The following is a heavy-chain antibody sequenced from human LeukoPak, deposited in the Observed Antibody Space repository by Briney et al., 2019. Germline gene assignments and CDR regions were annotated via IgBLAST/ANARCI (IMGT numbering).Heavy chain of an antibody. V-gene: IGHV5-10-1*01. Sequence: GESLKISCKGSGYSFTSYWISWVRQMPGKGLEWMGRTDPSDSYTNYSPSFQGHVTISADKSISTAYLQWSSLKASDTAMYYCARSRVFRYCSSTSCYAWFDPWGQGTLVTVSS. CDR1: GYSFTSYW. CDR2: TDPSDSYT. CDR3: ARSRVFRYCSSTSCYAWFDP. J-gene: IGHJ5*02. D-gene: IGHD2-2*01.